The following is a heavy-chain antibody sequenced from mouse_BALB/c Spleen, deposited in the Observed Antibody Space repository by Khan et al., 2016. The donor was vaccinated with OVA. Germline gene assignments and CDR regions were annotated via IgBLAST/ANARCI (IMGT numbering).Heavy chain of an antibody. D-gene: IGHD2-1*01. Sequence: VQLQQPGPELDKPGASVKISCKASGYSFTDYNMNWVKQSNGKSLEWIGNIDPYYGDANYNQKFKGKATLTVDRSSSTAYMQLKSLTSEDSAVYYCTRLGTNYSFDYWGQGTTLTVSS. CDR1: GYSFTDYN. CDR3: TRLGTNYSFDY. CDR2: IDPYYGDA. J-gene: IGHJ2*01. V-gene: IGHV1-39*01.